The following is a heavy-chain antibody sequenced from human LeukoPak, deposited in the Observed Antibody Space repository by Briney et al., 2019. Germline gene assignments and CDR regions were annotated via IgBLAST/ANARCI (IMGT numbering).Heavy chain of an antibody. J-gene: IGHJ4*02. CDR2: TVSRGTT. Sequence: GGSLRLSCVASGFTFTSDAMNWVRQAPGKGLEWVSSTVSRGTTQYADSVKGRFTISRDNSKNTLYLQMNSLRAEDTAVYYCAKRGGYYDSSGYVDYWGQGTLVTVSS. CDR3: AKRGGYYDSSGYVDY. V-gene: IGHV3-23*01. CDR1: GFTFTSDA. D-gene: IGHD3-22*01.